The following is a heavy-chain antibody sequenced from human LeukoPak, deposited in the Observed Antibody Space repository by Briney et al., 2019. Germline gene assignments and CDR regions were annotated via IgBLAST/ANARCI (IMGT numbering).Heavy chain of an antibody. CDR2: INQDGSQK. D-gene: IGHD2-2*01. V-gene: IGHV3-7*01. Sequence: GGSLRLSCAGSGFTFSSHWIGWVRQAPGKGLEWVAHINQDGSQKYYVDSVEGRFAISRDNAKNSLYLQMNSLRDEDTAIYYCARFTASWPDYWGQGTLVTVSS. CDR1: GFTFSSHW. J-gene: IGHJ4*02. CDR3: ARFTASWPDY.